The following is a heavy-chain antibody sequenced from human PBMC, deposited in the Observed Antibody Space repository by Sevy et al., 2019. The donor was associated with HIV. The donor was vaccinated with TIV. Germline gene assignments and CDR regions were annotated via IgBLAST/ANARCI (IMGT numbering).Heavy chain of an antibody. V-gene: IGHV3-30-3*01. D-gene: IGHD1-26*01. CDR2: ISDEGTET. Sequence: GGSLRLSCAASGFAFSTHAMHWVRQAPGKGLEWVAVISDEGTETFYAASGEGRFTISRDNSKNMWSLQINSLRPEDTAVYYWARDGGYSVKWYPLYWGHGTLVTVSS. CDR1: GFAFSTHA. J-gene: IGHJ4*01. CDR3: ARDGGYSVKWYPLY.